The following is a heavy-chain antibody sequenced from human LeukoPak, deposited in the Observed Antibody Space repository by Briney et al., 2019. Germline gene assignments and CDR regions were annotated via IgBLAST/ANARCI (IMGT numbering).Heavy chain of an antibody. V-gene: IGHV3-23*01. Sequence: GESLRLSCAASGFTFTTYWMSWVRQAPGKGLEWVSAISGSGGSTYYADSVKGRFTISRDNSKNTLYLQMNSLRAEDTAVYYCAKYALFYGAHMRLAFDIWGQGTMVTVSS. CDR3: AKYALFYGAHMRLAFDI. J-gene: IGHJ3*02. CDR1: GFTFTTYW. CDR2: ISGSGGST. D-gene: IGHD2/OR15-2a*01.